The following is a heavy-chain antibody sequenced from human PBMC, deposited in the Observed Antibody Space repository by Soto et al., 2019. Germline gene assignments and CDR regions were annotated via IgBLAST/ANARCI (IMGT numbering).Heavy chain of an antibody. D-gene: IGHD3-10*01. CDR2: IYYSGST. J-gene: IGHJ6*02. CDR3: ARDGTHYYGSSDYYYYGMDV. V-gene: IGHV4-31*03. CDR1: GGSISSGGYY. Sequence: SETLSLTCTVSGGSISSGGYYWGWIRQHPGKGLEWIGYIYYSGSTYYNPSLKSRVTISVDTSKNQSSLKLSSVTAADTAVYYCARDGTHYYGSSDYYYYGMDVWGQGTTVTVSS.